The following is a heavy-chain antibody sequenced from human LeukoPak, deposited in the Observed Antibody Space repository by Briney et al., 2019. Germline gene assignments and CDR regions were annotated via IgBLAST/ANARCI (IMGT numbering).Heavy chain of an antibody. Sequence: SETLSLTCTVSGGSISSYYWSWIRQPPGKGLEWIGYIYYSGSTNYNPSLKSRATISVDTSKNQFSLKLSSVTAADTAVYYCARDLDTATARGYYYMDVWGKGTTVTVSS. D-gene: IGHD5-18*01. CDR1: GGSISSYY. CDR2: IYYSGST. CDR3: ARDLDTATARGYYYMDV. J-gene: IGHJ6*03. V-gene: IGHV4-59*01.